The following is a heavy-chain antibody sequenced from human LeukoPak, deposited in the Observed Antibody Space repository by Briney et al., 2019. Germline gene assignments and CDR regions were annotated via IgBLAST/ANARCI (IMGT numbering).Heavy chain of an antibody. CDR3: ARGGDTAMVVFDY. CDR1: GGSISSGGYY. CDR2: IYYSGST. Sequence: SETLSLTCTVSGGSISSGGYYWSWIRQPPGKGLEWIGYIYYSGSTYYNPSLKSRVTISVDTSKNQFSLKLSSVTAADTAVYYCARGGDTAMVVFDYWGQGTLVTVSS. D-gene: IGHD5-18*01. J-gene: IGHJ4*02. V-gene: IGHV4-30-4*01.